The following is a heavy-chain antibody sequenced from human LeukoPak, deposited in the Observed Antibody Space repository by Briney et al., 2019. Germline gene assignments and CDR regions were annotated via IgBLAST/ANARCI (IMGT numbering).Heavy chain of an antibody. Sequence: TSETLSLTCTVSGGSISSSSYYWGWIRQPPGKGLEWIGSIYYSGSTYYNPSLKSRVTISVDTSKNQFSLKLSSVTAADTAVYYCARGGVLLWFGAAFDYWGQGTLVTVSS. CDR1: GGSISSSSYY. J-gene: IGHJ4*02. CDR2: IYYSGST. D-gene: IGHD3-10*01. V-gene: IGHV4-39*07. CDR3: ARGGVLLWFGAAFDY.